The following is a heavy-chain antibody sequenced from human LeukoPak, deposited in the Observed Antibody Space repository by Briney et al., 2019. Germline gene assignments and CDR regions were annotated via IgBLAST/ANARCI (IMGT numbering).Heavy chain of an antibody. D-gene: IGHD6-19*01. J-gene: IGHJ4*02. Sequence: GRSLRLSCAASGFTFSSYAMHWVRQAPGKGREWVAAVSYDGTNKYYADSVKGRFTISRDNSKNTLDLQMNSLRAEDTAVYYCAKDAFSSGWSYFDYWGQGTLVTVSS. CDR1: GFTFSSYA. CDR3: AKDAFSSGWSYFDY. V-gene: IGHV3-30*18. CDR2: VSYDGTNK.